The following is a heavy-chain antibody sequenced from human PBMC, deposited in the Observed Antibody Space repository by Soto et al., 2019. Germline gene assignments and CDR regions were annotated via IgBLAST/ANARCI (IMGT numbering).Heavy chain of an antibody. Sequence: QVQLVQSGAEVKKPGASVKVSCKTSGYTFTTYVVRWVRQAPGQRLEWMAWINTDNGITKSSQEFRDRVTVTRDTSASTVYMEMSSLRSEDTAMYYCAREVVRGVQFDYWGQGTLVTVSS. J-gene: IGHJ4*02. D-gene: IGHD3-10*01. V-gene: IGHV1-3*04. CDR3: AREVVRGVQFDY. CDR2: INTDNGIT. CDR1: GYTFTTYV.